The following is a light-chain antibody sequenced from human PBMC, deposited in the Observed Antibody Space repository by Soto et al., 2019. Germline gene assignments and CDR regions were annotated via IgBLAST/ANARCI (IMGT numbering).Light chain of an antibody. CDR3: QQYNSYPYT. Sequence: DIQMSKSASTLSASVGDRVTITCRASQSISIWLAWYQQKPGKAPKLLIYKASSLESGVPSRFSGSGSGTEFTLTISSLQPDDFATYYCQQYNSYPYTFGQGTKVDIK. CDR1: QSISIW. J-gene: IGKJ2*01. V-gene: IGKV1-5*03. CDR2: KAS.